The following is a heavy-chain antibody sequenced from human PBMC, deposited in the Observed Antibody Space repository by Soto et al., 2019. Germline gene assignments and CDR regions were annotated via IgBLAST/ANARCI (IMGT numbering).Heavy chain of an antibody. CDR1: GFTLTSYR. CDR2: ISAYNGNR. Sequence: QVQLVQSGAEVKKPGASVKVSCKASGFTLTSYRISWVRQAPGQGLEWMGWISAYNGNRNYAQNLQGRVTMTTDTSTSTAYMKLRSVTSDDTAVYYCARDTPPIDYWGQGTRVTVYS. J-gene: IGHJ4*02. V-gene: IGHV1-18*01. CDR3: ARDTPPIDY.